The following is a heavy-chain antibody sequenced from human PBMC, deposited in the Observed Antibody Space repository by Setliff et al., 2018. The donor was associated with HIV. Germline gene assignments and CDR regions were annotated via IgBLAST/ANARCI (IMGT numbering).Heavy chain of an antibody. CDR3: ARHVSPEYSDYAHWYFDL. CDR2: IYYSGFT. D-gene: IGHD5-12*01. V-gene: IGHV4-59*08. J-gene: IGHJ2*01. CDR1: GGSISTYY. Sequence: SETLSLTCTVSGGSISTYYWSWIRQPPGKGLEWIGYIYYSGFTSYNPSLKSRVTMSVDTSKNQFSLKLTSVTAADTAVYYCARHVSPEYSDYAHWYFDLWGRGTLVTVSS.